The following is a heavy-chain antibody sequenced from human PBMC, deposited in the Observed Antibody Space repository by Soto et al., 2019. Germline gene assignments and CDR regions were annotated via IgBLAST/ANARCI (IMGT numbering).Heavy chain of an antibody. CDR3: ARQIYDSDTGPNFQYYFDS. CDR1: GYSFAGYW. Sequence: GESLKISCKGSGYSFAGYWITWVRQKPGKGLEWMGRIDPSDSQTYYSPSFRGHVTISATKSITTVFLQWSSLRASDTAMYYCARQIYDSDTGPNFQYYFDSWGQGTLVTVSS. CDR2: IDPSDSQT. D-gene: IGHD3-22*01. J-gene: IGHJ4*02. V-gene: IGHV5-10-1*01.